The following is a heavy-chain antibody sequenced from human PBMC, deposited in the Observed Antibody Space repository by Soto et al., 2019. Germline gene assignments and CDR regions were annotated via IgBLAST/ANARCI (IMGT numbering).Heavy chain of an antibody. V-gene: IGHV1-69*12. Sequence: QVQLVQSGAEVRQPASSVKVSCKTSGGTFSSYAISWVRQAPGQGLEWMGGIVPIVGTTTYAQKFQGRVTITADEATSTAYMQLSRLRSDDTAVYYCVTVVAIPGYPDHWGHGTLVTVSS. J-gene: IGHJ4*01. CDR3: VTVVAIPGYPDH. CDR1: GGTFSSYA. D-gene: IGHD5-12*01. CDR2: IVPIVGTT.